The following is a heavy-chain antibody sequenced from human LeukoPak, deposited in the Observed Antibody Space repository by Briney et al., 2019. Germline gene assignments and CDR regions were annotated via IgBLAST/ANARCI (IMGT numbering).Heavy chain of an antibody. CDR2: ISPGDSDK. J-gene: IGHJ4*01. Sequence: GESLKISCRASGYNCTNYWIGWVRQMPGKGLEWIGIISPGDSDKRYSPSFQGQVTISADKSICTAYLQWSSLKASDTAMYYCARRGDSYGRFDYWGQGILVTVSS. CDR1: GYNCTNYW. CDR3: ARRGDSYGRFDY. D-gene: IGHD5-18*01. V-gene: IGHV5-51*01.